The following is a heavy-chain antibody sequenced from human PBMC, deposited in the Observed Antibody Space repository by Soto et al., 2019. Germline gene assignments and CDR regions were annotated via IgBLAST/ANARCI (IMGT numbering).Heavy chain of an antibody. D-gene: IGHD3-3*01. CDR2: INAGNGNT. V-gene: IGHV1-3*01. Sequence: QVPLVQSGAEVKKPGASVKVSCKASGYTFTSYAMHWVRQAPGQRLEWMGWINAGNGNTKYSQKFQGRVTITRDTSASTAYMELSSLRSEDTAVYYCARDGAPFGVVPHNFGYWGQGTLVTVSS. CDR1: GYTFTSYA. J-gene: IGHJ4*02. CDR3: ARDGAPFGVVPHNFGY.